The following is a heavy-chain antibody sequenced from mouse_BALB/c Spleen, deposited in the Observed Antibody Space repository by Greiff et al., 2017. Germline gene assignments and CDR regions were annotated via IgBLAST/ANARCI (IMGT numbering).Heavy chain of an antibody. CDR1: GFTFSSYA. CDR2: ISSGGST. Sequence: EVQVVESGGGLVKPGGSLKLSCAASGFTFSSYAMSWVRQTPEKRLEWVASISSGGSTYYPDSVKGRFTISRDNARNILYLQMSSLRSEDTAMYYCARGTTTYGHYFDYWGQGTTLTVSS. J-gene: IGHJ2*01. V-gene: IGHV5-6-5*01. CDR3: ARGTTTYGHYFDY. D-gene: IGHD1-1*01.